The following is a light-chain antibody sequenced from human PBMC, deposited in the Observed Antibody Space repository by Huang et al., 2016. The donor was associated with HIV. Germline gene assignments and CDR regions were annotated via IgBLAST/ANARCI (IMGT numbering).Light chain of an antibody. CDR3: QQYHSYRT. V-gene: IGKV1-8*01. J-gene: IGKJ1*01. Sequence: AIRMTQSPSSLSASTGDRVNITCRASQDINNFPAWYQQKPGKAPNLLIYAASILETVVPARVSGSGSGTEFNLSVSCLQSEDFPTYYWQQYHSYRTFGQGTQVEIK. CDR1: QDINNF. CDR2: AAS.